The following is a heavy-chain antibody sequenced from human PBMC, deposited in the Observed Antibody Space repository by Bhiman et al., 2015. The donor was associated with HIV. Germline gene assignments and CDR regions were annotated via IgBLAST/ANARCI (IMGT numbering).Heavy chain of an antibody. V-gene: IGHV3-21*03. CDR1: GFTFSSYS. CDR3: ARDLGLVTTYYFDY. J-gene: IGHJ4*02. D-gene: IGHD4-11*01. CDR2: ISSSSSYI. Sequence: EVQLVESGGGLVKPGGSLRLSCAASGFTFSSYSMNWVRQAPGKGLEWVSSISSSSSYIYYADSVKGRFTISRDNAKNSLYLQMNSLRAEDTAVYYCARDLGLVTTYYFDYWGQGTLVTVSS.